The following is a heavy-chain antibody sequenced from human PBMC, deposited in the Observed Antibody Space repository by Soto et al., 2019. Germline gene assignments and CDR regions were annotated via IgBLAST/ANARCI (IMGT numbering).Heavy chain of an antibody. J-gene: IGHJ3*02. CDR1: GGSISSGGYY. D-gene: IGHD6-6*01. V-gene: IGHV4-31*03. Sequence: ASETLSLTCTVSGGSISSGGYYWSWIRQHPGKGLEWIGYIYYSGSTYYNPSLKSRVTISVDTSKNQFSLKLSSVTAADTAVYYCARDRASIAARFDIWGQGTMVT. CDR3: ARDRASIAARFDI. CDR2: IYYSGST.